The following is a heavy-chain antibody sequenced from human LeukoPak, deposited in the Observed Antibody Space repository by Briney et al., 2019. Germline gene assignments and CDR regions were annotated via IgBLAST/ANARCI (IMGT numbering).Heavy chain of an antibody. CDR1: GYTFTSYG. D-gene: IGHD6-19*01. J-gene: IGHJ4*02. CDR2: ISAYNGNT. V-gene: IGHV1-18*01. CDR3: ARDRRAKFAGTHYFSSGWYSAEWGVMGNDY. Sequence: ASVKVSCKASGYTFTSYGISWVRQAPGQGLEWMGCISAYNGNTKYAQKLQGRVTMTTDTSTSTAYMELGSLTSDDTAVYFCARDRRAKFAGTHYFSSGWYSAEWGVMGNDYWGQGTLVTVSS.